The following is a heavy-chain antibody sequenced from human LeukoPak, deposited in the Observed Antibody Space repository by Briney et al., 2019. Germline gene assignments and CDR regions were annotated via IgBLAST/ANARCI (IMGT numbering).Heavy chain of an antibody. J-gene: IGHJ4*02. CDR2: IYYSGST. CDR3: ARAARIVGAPFDY. Sequence: SETLSLTCTVSGGSIGSYYWSWIRQPPGKGPEWIGYIYYSGSTNYNPSLKSRVTISVDTSKNQFSLKLSSVTAADTAVYYCARAARIVGAPFDYWGQGTLVTVSS. V-gene: IGHV4-59*01. D-gene: IGHD1-26*01. CDR1: GGSIGSYY.